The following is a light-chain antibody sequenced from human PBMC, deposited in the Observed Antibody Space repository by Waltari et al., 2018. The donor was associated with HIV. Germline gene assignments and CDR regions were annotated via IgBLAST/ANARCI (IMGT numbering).Light chain of an antibody. CDR3: CSYAGGSTL. V-gene: IGLV2-11*01. CDR2: DVT. J-gene: IGLJ2*01. Sequence: QSALTQPRSVSGSPGQSVTISCTSTSSDVGGHDYVSWFQQHPGKAPKLLVYDVTKRPSGVPNRFSGSKSGSTASLTISGLQAEDQGDYYCCSYAGGSTLFGGGTKLTVL. CDR1: SSDVGGHDY.